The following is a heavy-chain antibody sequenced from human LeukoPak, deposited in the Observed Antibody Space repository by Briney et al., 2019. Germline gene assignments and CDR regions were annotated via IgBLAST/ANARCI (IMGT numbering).Heavy chain of an antibody. V-gene: IGHV4-34*01. CDR1: GGSFSGYY. D-gene: IGHD3-10*01. J-gene: IGHJ4*02. CDR3: ARLSLGIEFGDFDY. Sequence: SETLSLTCAVYGGSFSGYYWSWLRQPPGKGLEWIGEINHSGSTNYNPSLKSRVTISVDTSKNQFSLKLSSVTAADTAVYYCARLSLGIEFGDFDYWGQGTLVTVSS. CDR2: INHSGST.